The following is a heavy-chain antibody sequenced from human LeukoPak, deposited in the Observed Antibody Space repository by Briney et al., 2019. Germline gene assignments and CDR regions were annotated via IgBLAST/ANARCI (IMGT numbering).Heavy chain of an antibody. CDR2: ISAYNGST. V-gene: IGHV1-18*01. Sequence: ASVKVSCKASGYTFTSYGISWVRQAPGQGLEWMGWISAYNGSTNYAQKLQGRVTMTTDTSTSTAYMELRSLRSDDTAVYYCARVRTTHYYDSSGYSDYFDYWGQGTLVTVSS. D-gene: IGHD3-22*01. CDR3: ARVRTTHYYDSSGYSDYFDY. CDR1: GYTFTSYG. J-gene: IGHJ4*02.